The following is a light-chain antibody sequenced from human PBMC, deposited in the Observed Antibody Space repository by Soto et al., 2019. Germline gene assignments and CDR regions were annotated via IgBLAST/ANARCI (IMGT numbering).Light chain of an antibody. CDR1: QSVSSS. CDR3: QQYNNWPPGT. V-gene: IGKV3-15*01. Sequence: EIVMTQSPATLSLSPGSRSPLSCAASQSVSSSLAWYQQKPGQAPKLLFFGASTRATGIPARFSGSGSGTEFSLTISSLQSEDFAFYDCQQYNNWPPGTFGQGTKVDIK. J-gene: IGKJ2*02. CDR2: GAS.